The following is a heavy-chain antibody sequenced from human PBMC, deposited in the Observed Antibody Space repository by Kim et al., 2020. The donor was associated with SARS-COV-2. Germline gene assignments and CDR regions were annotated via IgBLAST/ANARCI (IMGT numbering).Heavy chain of an antibody. V-gene: IGHV3-33*05. CDR3: ARERGGYFDL. Sequence: GGSLRLSCAASGFTFSSYGMHWVRQAPGKGLEWVAVISYDGSNKYYADSVKGRFTISRDNSKNTLYLQMNSLRAEDTAVYYCARERGGYFDLWGRGTLVTVSS. CDR1: GFTFSSYG. J-gene: IGHJ2*01. CDR2: ISYDGSNK.